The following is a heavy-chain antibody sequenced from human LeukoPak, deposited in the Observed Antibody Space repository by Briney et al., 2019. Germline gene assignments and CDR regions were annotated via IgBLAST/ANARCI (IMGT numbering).Heavy chain of an antibody. J-gene: IGHJ6*02. D-gene: IGHD3-10*01. CDR3: ARAVSMVRGVIDYYGMDV. V-gene: IGHV1-8*01. CDR2: MNPNNTNT. Sequence: ASVKVSCKASGYTFTSYDINWVRQATGQGPEWMGWMNPNNTNTGYAQKFQGRLTMTRNTSISTAYMELSRLRSEDTAVYYCARAVSMVRGVIDYYGMDVWGQGTTVTVSS. CDR1: GYTFTSYD.